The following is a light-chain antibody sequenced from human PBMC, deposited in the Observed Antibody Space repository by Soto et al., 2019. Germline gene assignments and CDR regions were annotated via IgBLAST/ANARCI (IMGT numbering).Light chain of an antibody. J-gene: IGKJ3*01. CDR1: QSVSSSY. V-gene: IGKV3-20*01. CDR3: QQYCSSPIFT. CDR2: GAS. Sequence: EIVLTQSPGTLSLSPGERATLSCRASQSVSSSYLAWYQQKPGQAPRLLIYGASSRATGIPDRFSGSGSATDFTLTISRLEPEDFAAYYCQQYCSSPIFTFGPGTKVDIK.